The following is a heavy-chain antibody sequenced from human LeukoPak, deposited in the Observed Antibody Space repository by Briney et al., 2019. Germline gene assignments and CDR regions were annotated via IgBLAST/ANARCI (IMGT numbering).Heavy chain of an antibody. CDR3: ARAVGNSEDFDY. Sequence: GGSLRLYCAASGFTFSSYWMHWVRQAPGKGLVWVSRIKSDGSSTNYADSVKGRFTISRDNAKNTLYLQMNSLRAEDTAVYYCARAVGNSEDFDYWGQGTLVTVSS. CDR1: GFTFSSYW. V-gene: IGHV3-74*01. CDR2: IKSDGSST. D-gene: IGHD4-23*01. J-gene: IGHJ4*02.